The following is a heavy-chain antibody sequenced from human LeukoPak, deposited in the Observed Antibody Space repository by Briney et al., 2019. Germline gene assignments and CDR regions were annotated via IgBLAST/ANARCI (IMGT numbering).Heavy chain of an antibody. V-gene: IGHV4-39*01. CDR1: GGSISSSSYY. Sequence: SETLSLTCTVSGGSISSSSYYRGRIRQPPGKGPEWIGSICYSGSTYYNPSLKSRVTISVDTSKNQFSLKLSSVTAADTAVYYCAILPDYVRGSYRYTGVDYWGQGTLVTVSS. CDR2: ICYSGST. J-gene: IGHJ4*02. D-gene: IGHD3-16*02. CDR3: AILPDYVRGSYRYTGVDY.